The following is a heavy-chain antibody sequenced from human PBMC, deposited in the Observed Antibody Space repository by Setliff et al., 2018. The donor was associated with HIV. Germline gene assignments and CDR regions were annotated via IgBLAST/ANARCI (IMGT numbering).Heavy chain of an antibody. Sequence: PGGSLRLSCTASGFMFSSYGMHWVRQAPGKGLEHVSGISSDGGSMYYADSVRGRFTISRDNSKNTLYLQMGRLRGDDMAVYYCASGKNYIFWSSYFGMDVWGQGTTVTVSS. CDR2: ISSDGGSM. J-gene: IGHJ6*02. CDR1: GFMFSSYG. V-gene: IGHV3-64*02. CDR3: ASGKNYIFWSSYFGMDV. D-gene: IGHD3-3*01.